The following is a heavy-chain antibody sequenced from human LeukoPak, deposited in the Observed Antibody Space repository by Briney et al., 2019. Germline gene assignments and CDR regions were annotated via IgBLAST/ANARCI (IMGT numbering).Heavy chain of an antibody. D-gene: IGHD3-10*01. CDR1: GFTFDDYA. CDR2: ISWNSGFI. J-gene: IGHJ4*02. CDR3: AKGLYGSGSYPDY. Sequence: GGSLRLSCAASGFTFDDYAMHWVRQAPGKGLERVSGISWNSGFIGYADSVKGRFTISRDNAKNSLYLQMNNLRAEDMALYYCAKGLYGSGSYPDYWGQGTLVTVSS. V-gene: IGHV3-9*03.